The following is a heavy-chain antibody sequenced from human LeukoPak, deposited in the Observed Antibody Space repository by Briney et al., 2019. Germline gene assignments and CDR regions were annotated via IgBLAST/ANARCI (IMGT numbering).Heavy chain of an antibody. D-gene: IGHD2-15*01. CDR1: GFTFSSYA. J-gene: IGHJ3*02. Sequence: PGGSLRLSCAASGFTFSSYAMHWVRQAPGKGLEWVAVISYDGSNKYYADSVKGRFTISRDNSKNTLYLQMNSLRAEDTAVYYCARDNCSGGSCYLLAFDIWGQGTMVTVSS. CDR2: ISYDGSNK. CDR3: ARDNCSGGSCYLLAFDI. V-gene: IGHV3-30*04.